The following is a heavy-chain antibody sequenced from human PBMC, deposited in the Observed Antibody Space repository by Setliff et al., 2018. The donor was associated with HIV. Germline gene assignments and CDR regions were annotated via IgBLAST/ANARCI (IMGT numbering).Heavy chain of an antibody. CDR1: GYAFTGNY. CDR3: ATRAYDSSGYLRSRVSGAAFDI. J-gene: IGHJ3*02. CDR2: IYPSNGDT. Sequence: ASVKVSCKASGYAFTGNYIHWVRQAPGQGLEWMALIYPSNGDTTYAQSFQGRVTMTLDTSTSTVYMELSSLRAEDTAVYYCATRAYDSSGYLRSRVSGAAFDIWGQGTMVTVSS. V-gene: IGHV1-46*01. D-gene: IGHD3-22*01.